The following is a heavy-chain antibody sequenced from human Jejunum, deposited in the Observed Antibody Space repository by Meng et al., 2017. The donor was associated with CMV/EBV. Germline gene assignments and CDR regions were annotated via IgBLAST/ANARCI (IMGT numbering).Heavy chain of an antibody. J-gene: IGHJ4*02. CDR2: VVPLFGTS. CDR3: ARDVPRAGGAGSQFDF. CDR1: FSTFA. V-gene: IGHV1-69*01. Sequence: FSTFAISWLRQAPGQGLEWMGGVVPLFGTSNYAQKFQGRVTITADASTTTAFMELRSLKSEDTAIYFCARDVPRAGGAGSQFDFWGQGTPVTVSS. D-gene: IGHD6-13*01.